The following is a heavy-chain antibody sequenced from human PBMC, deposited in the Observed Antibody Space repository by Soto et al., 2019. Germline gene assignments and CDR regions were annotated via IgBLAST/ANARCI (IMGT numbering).Heavy chain of an antibody. J-gene: IGHJ6*02. Sequence: QVQLVQSGAEVKKPGSSVKVSCKAPGGTFSSYAISWVRQAPGQGLEWMGGIHPIVGKANYAQKFQGRVTITADESTSTGYVEQSSMRADDTAVYYCARSQGGSSSLDIYYYYSYGMDVWGQGTTVTVSS. CDR3: ARSQGGSSSLDIYYYYSYGMDV. D-gene: IGHD1-26*01. V-gene: IGHV1-69*01. CDR2: IHPIVGKA. CDR1: GGTFSSYA.